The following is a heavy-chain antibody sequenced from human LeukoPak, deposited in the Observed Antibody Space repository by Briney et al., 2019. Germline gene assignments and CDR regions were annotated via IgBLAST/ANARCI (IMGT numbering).Heavy chain of an antibody. CDR2: ISSSGSTI. CDR3: ARPRAGYVSAFDI. D-gene: IGHD5-12*01. J-gene: IGHJ3*02. Sequence: PGGSLRLSCAASGFTFSDYYMSWIRQAPGKGLEWVSYISSSGSTIYYADSVKGRFTTSRDNAKNSLYLQMNSLRAEDTAVYYCARPRAGYVSAFDIWGQGTMVTVSS. CDR1: GFTFSDYY. V-gene: IGHV3-11*01.